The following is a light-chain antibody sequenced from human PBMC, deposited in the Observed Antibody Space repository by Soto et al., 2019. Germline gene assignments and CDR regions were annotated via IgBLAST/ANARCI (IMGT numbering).Light chain of an antibody. Sequence: QSVLTQPPSVSGAPGRRVTISCTGSSSNIGAPYGVHWYQQLPGTAPKLLIYGNNNRPSGVPDRFSGSQSGTSASLAITGLQAEDEADYYCQSYDSSLTALVFGGWTKLTVI. CDR3: QSYDSSLTALV. CDR2: GNN. J-gene: IGLJ2*01. CDR1: SSNIGAPYG. V-gene: IGLV1-40*01.